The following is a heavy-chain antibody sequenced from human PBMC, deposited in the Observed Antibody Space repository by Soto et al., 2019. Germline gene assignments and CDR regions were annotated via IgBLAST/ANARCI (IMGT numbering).Heavy chain of an antibody. D-gene: IGHD3-3*01. Sequence: QVQLVESGGGVVQPGRSLRLSCAASGFTFSSYGMHWVRQAPGKGLEWVAVISYDGSNKYYADSVKGRFTISRDNSKNTLYLQMNSLRAEDTDVYYGAKDRITIFATNYYYGMDVWGQGTTVTVSS. CDR1: GFTFSSYG. V-gene: IGHV3-30*18. CDR2: ISYDGSNK. J-gene: IGHJ6*02. CDR3: AKDRITIFATNYYYGMDV.